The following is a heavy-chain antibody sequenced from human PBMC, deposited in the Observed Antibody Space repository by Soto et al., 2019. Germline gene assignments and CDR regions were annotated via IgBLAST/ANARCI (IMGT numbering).Heavy chain of an antibody. J-gene: IGHJ4*02. D-gene: IGHD2-8*01. V-gene: IGHV4-31*02. CDR2: IYYSGST. CDR3: ARGRYCTNGVCSSFDY. CDR1: GGSISSGGYY. Sequence: LCGGSISSGGYYWSWIRQHPGKGLEWIGYIYYSGSTYYNPSLKSRVTISVDTSKNQLSLKLSSVTAADTAVYYCARGRYCTNGVCSSFDYWGQGTLVTVSS.